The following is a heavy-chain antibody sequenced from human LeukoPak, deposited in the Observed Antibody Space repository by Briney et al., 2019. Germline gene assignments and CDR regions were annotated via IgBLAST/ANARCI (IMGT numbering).Heavy chain of an antibody. D-gene: IGHD1-26*01. Sequence: SQTLSLTCTVSGGSISSGNYYWSWIRQPAGKGLEWIGRIYTSGTTNYNPSLKSRVTISVDTSKNQFSLKLSSVTAADTAVYYCATIGGAAGDYWGQGTLVTVSS. CDR3: ATIGGAAGDY. CDR1: GGSISSGNYY. V-gene: IGHV4-61*02. CDR2: IYTSGTT. J-gene: IGHJ4*02.